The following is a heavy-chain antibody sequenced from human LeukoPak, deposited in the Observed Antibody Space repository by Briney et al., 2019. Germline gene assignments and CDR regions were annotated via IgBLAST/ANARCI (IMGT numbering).Heavy chain of an antibody. CDR3: ARTISGSYFFDY. CDR1: GFTFSSYG. V-gene: IGHV3-30*03. D-gene: IGHD1-26*01. J-gene: IGHJ4*02. CDR2: ISYDGNYK. Sequence: GGSLRLSCAASGFTFSSYGIYWVRQAPGKGLEWVAIISYDGNYKYYTESVKGRFTISRDSSKNTLYLQMDSLRAEDTAVYYCARTISGSYFFDYWGQGTLVTVSS.